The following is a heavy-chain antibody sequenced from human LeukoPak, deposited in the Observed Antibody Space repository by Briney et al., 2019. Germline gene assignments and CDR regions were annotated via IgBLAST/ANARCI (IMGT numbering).Heavy chain of an antibody. CDR1: GFTFSSYW. CDR3: AGGLSIVATSLFDY. D-gene: IGHD5-12*01. V-gene: IGHV3-7*01. CDR2: IKQDGSEK. J-gene: IGHJ4*02. Sequence: PGGSLRLSCAASGFTFSSYWMTWVRQAPGKGLEWVANIKQDGSEKNYVDSVKGRFTISRDNAKNSLYLKMNSLRAEDTAVYYCAGGLSIVATSLFDYWGQGTLVTVSS.